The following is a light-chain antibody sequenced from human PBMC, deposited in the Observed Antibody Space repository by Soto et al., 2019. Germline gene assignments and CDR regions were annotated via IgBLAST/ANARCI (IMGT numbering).Light chain of an antibody. CDR3: QQRDSWPLT. Sequence: EIVLTQSPXXLXLSPGERATLSCRASQSVGRTLAWFQQKPGQAPRLLIYDASNRATGIPARFTGSGSGTDFTLTIRSLEPEDFAIYYCQQRDSWPLTFGGGTKVEI. CDR1: QSVGRT. CDR2: DAS. V-gene: IGKV3-11*01. J-gene: IGKJ4*01.